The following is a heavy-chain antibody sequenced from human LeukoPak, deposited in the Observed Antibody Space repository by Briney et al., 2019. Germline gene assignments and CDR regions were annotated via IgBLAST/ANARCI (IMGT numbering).Heavy chain of an antibody. CDR1: GFTFSSYG. Sequence: GGSLRLSCAASGFTFSSYGMHWVRQAPGKGLEWVAVISYDGSNKYYADSVKGRFTISRDNSKNTLYLQMNSLRAEDTAVYYCAKVDSTAMTWGQGTLVTVSS. V-gene: IGHV3-30*18. D-gene: IGHD5-18*01. CDR3: AKVDSTAMT. J-gene: IGHJ5*02. CDR2: ISYDGSNK.